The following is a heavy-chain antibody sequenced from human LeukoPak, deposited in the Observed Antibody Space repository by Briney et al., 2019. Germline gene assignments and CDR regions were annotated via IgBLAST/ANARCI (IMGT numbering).Heavy chain of an antibody. J-gene: IGHJ6*03. V-gene: IGHV7-4-1*02. D-gene: IGHD3-22*01. CDR1: GYTFTSYA. Sequence: GASVKVSCKASGYTFTSYAMNWVRQAPGQGLEWMGWINTNTGNPTYAQGFTGRFVFSLDTSVSTAYLQISSLKAEDTAVYYCARGDYDSRLGLYYYYYMDVWGKGTTVTVSS. CDR2: INTNTGNP. CDR3: ARGDYDSRLGLYYYYYMDV.